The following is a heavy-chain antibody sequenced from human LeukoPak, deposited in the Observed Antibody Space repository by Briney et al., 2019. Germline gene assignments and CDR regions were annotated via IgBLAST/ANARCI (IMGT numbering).Heavy chain of an antibody. CDR1: GVTFDDYG. CDR2: ISWNSGSI. D-gene: IGHD6-19*01. V-gene: IGHV3-9*01. CDR3: AKGPLIEVAGTTWDY. J-gene: IGHJ4*02. Sequence: QAGGCLRLSCAASGVTFDDYGMHWGREARGKGGGGVSGISWNSGSIGYADSVKGRFTISRDNAKNTMYLQMNSLRDEDTAVYYCAKGPLIEVAGTTWDYWGQGTLATVSS.